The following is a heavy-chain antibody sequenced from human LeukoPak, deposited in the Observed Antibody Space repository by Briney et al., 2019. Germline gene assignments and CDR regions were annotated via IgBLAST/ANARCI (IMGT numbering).Heavy chain of an antibody. D-gene: IGHD6-6*01. CDR2: INPNSGGT. V-gene: IGHV1-2*02. Sequence: ASVKVSCKASGYTFTGYYMHWVRQAPGQGLEWMGWINPNSGGTNYAQKFQGRVTMARDTSISTAYMELSRLRSDDTAVYYCAREWGSSSSAWFDPWGQGTLVTVSS. J-gene: IGHJ5*02. CDR3: AREWGSSSSAWFDP. CDR1: GYTFTGYY.